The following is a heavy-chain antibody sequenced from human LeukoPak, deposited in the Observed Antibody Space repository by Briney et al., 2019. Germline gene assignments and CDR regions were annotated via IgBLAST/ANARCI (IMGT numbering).Heavy chain of an antibody. CDR2: ISGSGGST. J-gene: IGHJ4*02. V-gene: IGHV3-23*01. CDR1: GCTSSNYA. CDR3: ANSCSDWTYYFDY. D-gene: IGHD6-19*01. Sequence: PGGSLRLSCAASGCTSSNYAMNWVRQAPGQGLEWVSSISGSGGSTYYADSVKGRFTISRDNSKNTLYLQMNSLRAEDTAVYYCANSCSDWTYYFDYWGQGTLVTVSS.